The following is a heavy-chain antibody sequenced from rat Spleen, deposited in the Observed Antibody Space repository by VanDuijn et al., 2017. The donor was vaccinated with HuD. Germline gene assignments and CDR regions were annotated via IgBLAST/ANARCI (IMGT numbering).Heavy chain of an antibody. CDR3: ARRGYSGPYWYFDF. V-gene: IGHV5-19*01. D-gene: IGHD1-1*01. CDR2: ISPSGGST. Sequence: EVQLAESGGGLVQPGRSLKLSCAASGFTFSNYGMHWIRQAPTKGLEWVASISPSGGSTYYRDSVKGRFTISRDNAKNTLYLQLNSLKSEDTAIYYCARRGYSGPYWYFDFWGPGTMVTVSS. CDR1: GFTFSNYG. J-gene: IGHJ1*01.